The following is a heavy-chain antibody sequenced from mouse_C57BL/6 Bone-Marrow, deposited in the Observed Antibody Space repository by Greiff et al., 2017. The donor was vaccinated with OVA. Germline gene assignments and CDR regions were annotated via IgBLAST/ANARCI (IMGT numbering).Heavy chain of an antibody. CDR1: GFSLTSYG. V-gene: IGHV2-2*01. Sequence: QVQLQQSGPGLVQPSQSLSITCTVSGFSLTSYGVHWVRQSPGKGLEWLGVIWSGGSTDYNAAFISRLSISKDNSKSQVFFKMNSLQADDTAIYYCASAYYSNYEAWFAYWGQGTLVTVSA. CDR3: ASAYYSNYEAWFAY. J-gene: IGHJ3*01. CDR2: IWSGGST. D-gene: IGHD2-5*01.